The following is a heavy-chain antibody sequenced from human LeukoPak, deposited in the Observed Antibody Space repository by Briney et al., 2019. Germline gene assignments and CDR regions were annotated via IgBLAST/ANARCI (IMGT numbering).Heavy chain of an antibody. CDR2: IYYSGST. Sequence: SETLSLTCTVSGGSISSSSYYWGWIRQPPGKGLEWIGTIYYSGSTYYNPSLKSRVTISVDTSKNQFSLELSSVTAADTAVYYCAGGRYGDYGYNWFDPWGQGTLVTVSS. V-gene: IGHV4-39*01. J-gene: IGHJ5*02. CDR3: AGGRYGDYGYNWFDP. CDR1: GGSISSSSYY. D-gene: IGHD4-17*01.